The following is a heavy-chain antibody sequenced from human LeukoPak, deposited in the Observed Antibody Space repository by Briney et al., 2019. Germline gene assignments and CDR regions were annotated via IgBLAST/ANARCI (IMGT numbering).Heavy chain of an antibody. D-gene: IGHD1-26*01. CDR2: INPNSGGT. V-gene: IGHV1-2*02. J-gene: IGHJ4*02. Sequence: ASVKVSCKASRYTLIGYYMHWVRQAPGQGLEWMGWINPNSGGTNYAQKFQGRVSMTRDTSISTAYMELSRLRSDDTAVYYCAQWELLLGYWGQGTLVTVSS. CDR3: AQWELLLGY. CDR1: RYTLIGYY.